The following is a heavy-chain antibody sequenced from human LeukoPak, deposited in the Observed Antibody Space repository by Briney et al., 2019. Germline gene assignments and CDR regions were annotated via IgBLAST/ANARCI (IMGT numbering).Heavy chain of an antibody. V-gene: IGHV1-2*02. CDR3: ARMYSSSSDYYYYYMDV. D-gene: IGHD6-13*01. Sequence: ASVKVSCKASGYTFTGYYMHWVRQAPGQGLEWMGWINPNSGGANYAQKFQGRVTMTRDTSISTAYMELSRLRSDDTAVYYCARMYSSSSDYYYYYMDVWGKGTTVTVSS. CDR1: GYTFTGYY. CDR2: INPNSGGA. J-gene: IGHJ6*03.